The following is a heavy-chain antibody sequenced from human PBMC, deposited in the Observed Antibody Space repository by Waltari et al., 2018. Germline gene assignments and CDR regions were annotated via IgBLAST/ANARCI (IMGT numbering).Heavy chain of an antibody. CDR2: IYHSGST. Sequence: QVQLQESGPGLVKPSETLSLTCAVSGYSISSGYYWGWIRQPPGKGLEWIGSIYHSGSTYYNPSLKSRVTISVDTSKNQFSLKLSSVTAADTAVYYCASGGKQLGLDYWGQGTLVTVSS. J-gene: IGHJ4*02. CDR3: ASGGKQLGLDY. CDR1: GYSISSGYY. D-gene: IGHD6-13*01. V-gene: IGHV4-38-2*01.